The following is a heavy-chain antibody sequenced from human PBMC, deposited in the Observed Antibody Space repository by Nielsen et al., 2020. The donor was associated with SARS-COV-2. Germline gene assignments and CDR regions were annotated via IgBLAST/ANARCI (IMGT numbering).Heavy chain of an antibody. CDR3: ARDQRYCSGASCYHFDY. J-gene: IGHJ4*02. Sequence: GGSLRLSCAASGFTFSSYWMSWVRQAPGKGLEWVANINQDGSEKYYVDSVKGRFTISRDNAKNSLYLQMNSLRAEDTAVYYCARDQRYCSGASCYHFDYWGRGTLVTVFS. CDR1: GFTFSSYW. V-gene: IGHV3-7*03. D-gene: IGHD2-15*01. CDR2: INQDGSEK.